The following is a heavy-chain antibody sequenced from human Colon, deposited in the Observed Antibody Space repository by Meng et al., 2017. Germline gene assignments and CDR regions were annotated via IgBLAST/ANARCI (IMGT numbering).Heavy chain of an antibody. D-gene: IGHD2-8*02. CDR1: GLSIGTTGDY. J-gene: IGHJ4*02. Sequence: PRLVKASQTLCLTCNVSGLSIGTTGDYWTWIRQRPGKGLEWIGKIFYTGSAHYNPSLKTRAAMSVDRSKNQFSLKLNSVTAADTAVYYCARADCTAGICYQFDNWGQGTLVTVSS. CDR3: ARADCTAGICYQFDN. CDR2: IFYTGSA. V-gene: IGHV4-31*03.